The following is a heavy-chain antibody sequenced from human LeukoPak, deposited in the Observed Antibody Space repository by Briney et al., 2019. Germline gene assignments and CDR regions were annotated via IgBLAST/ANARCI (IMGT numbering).Heavy chain of an antibody. CDR2: FDPEDGET. Sequence: ASVKVSCKVSGYTLTELSMHWVRQTPGKGLEWMGGFDPEDGETIYAQKFQGRVTMTEDTSTDTAYMELSSLRSEDTAVYYCATVRYSSSWYYFDYWGQGTLVTVSS. J-gene: IGHJ4*02. CDR3: ATVRYSSSWYYFDY. D-gene: IGHD6-13*01. V-gene: IGHV1-24*01. CDR1: GYTLTELS.